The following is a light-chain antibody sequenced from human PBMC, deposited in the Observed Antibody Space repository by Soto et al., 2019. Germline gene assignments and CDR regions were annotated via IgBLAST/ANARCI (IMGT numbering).Light chain of an antibody. Sequence: DIQMTQSPSSLSASVGDRVTITCRASQIINTWLAWYQQKPGKAPKLVIYRASNLVNGVPSRFSGSGSGTEFTLTISSLQPDDFSIYYCQQYETYSGTFRPGTKVDL. CDR2: RAS. CDR1: QIINTW. CDR3: QQYETYSGT. J-gene: IGKJ3*01. V-gene: IGKV1-5*03.